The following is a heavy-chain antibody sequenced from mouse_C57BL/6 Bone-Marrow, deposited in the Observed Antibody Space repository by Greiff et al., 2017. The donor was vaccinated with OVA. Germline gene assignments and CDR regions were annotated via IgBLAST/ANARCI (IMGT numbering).Heavy chain of an antibody. D-gene: IGHD2-3*01. V-gene: IGHV1-66*01. Sequence: VKLMESGPELVKPGASVKISCKASGYSFTSYYIHWVKQRPGQGLEWIGWIYPGSGNTKYNEKFKGKATLTADTSSSTAYMQLSSLTSEDSAVYYCASHDGYYLYAMDYWGQGTSVTVSS. J-gene: IGHJ4*01. CDR1: GYSFTSYY. CDR2: IYPGSGNT. CDR3: ASHDGYYLYAMDY.